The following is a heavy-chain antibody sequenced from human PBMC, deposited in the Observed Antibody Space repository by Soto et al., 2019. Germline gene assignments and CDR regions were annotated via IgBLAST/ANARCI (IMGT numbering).Heavy chain of an antibody. V-gene: IGHV1-2*02. Sequence: ASVNVSCKPSGYTFTGYDIHWVRRAPGQGLEWMGWINPNSGGTNYAQKFQGRVTMTRDTSISTAYMELSRLRSDDTAVYYCARDPQRGYSGYDGYWGQGTLVTVSS. CDR3: ARDPQRGYSGYDGY. CDR2: INPNSGGT. CDR1: GYTFTGYD. D-gene: IGHD5-12*01. J-gene: IGHJ4*02.